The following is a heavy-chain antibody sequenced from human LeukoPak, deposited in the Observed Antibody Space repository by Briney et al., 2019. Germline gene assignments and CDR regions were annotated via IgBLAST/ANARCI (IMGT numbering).Heavy chain of an antibody. J-gene: IGHJ4*02. CDR3: AKALFGELLGDFDY. Sequence: GGSLRLSCAASGFTFSRYAMSWARQAPGKGLEWVSAISGSGDRTYYTDSVKGRFTISRDNSKNTLYPQMNSLRAEDTAVYYCAKALFGELLGDFDYWGQGTLVTVSS. V-gene: IGHV3-23*01. CDR1: GFTFSRYA. CDR2: ISGSGDRT. D-gene: IGHD3-10*02.